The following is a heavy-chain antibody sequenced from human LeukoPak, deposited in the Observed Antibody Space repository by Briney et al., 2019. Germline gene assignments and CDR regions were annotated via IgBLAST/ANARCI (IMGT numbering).Heavy chain of an antibody. V-gene: IGHV4-4*07. Sequence: PSETLSLTCTVSGGSISSYYWSWIRQPAGKGLEWIGRIYTSGSTNYDPSLKSRVTISVDTSKNQFSLKLSSVTAADTAVYYCARAGVTMVRGVIGPPPYYYYMDVWGKGTTVTISS. J-gene: IGHJ6*03. CDR3: ARAGVTMVRGVIGPPPYYYYMDV. D-gene: IGHD3-10*01. CDR1: GGSISSYY. CDR2: IYTSGST.